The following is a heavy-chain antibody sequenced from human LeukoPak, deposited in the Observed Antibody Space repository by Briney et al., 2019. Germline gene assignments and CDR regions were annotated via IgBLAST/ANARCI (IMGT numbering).Heavy chain of an antibody. CDR3: ARGGRVLRYFDWLPSRGFYY. CDR1: GFTFSSYE. CDR2: ISSSGSTI. Sequence: QPGGSLRLSCAASGFTFSSYEMNWVRQAPGKGLEWVSYISSSGSTIYYADSVKGRFTISRDNAKNSLYLQMNSLRAEDTAVYYCARGGRVLRYFDWLPSRGFYYWGQGTLVTVSS. J-gene: IGHJ4*02. V-gene: IGHV3-48*03. D-gene: IGHD3-9*01.